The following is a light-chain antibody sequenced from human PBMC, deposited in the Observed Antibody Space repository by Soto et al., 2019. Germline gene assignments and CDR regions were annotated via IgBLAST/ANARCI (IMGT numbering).Light chain of an antibody. Sequence: DIQMTPSPSSPSASVGDRGTITCRASQSISNYLNWYQQRPGKAPKLLIYLASSLSSGVPSRFSGSGSGTEFTLTISSLQPDDFATYYCQHYNSYSEAFGQGTKVDI. CDR2: LAS. J-gene: IGKJ1*01. V-gene: IGKV1-5*01. CDR3: QHYNSYSEA. CDR1: QSISNY.